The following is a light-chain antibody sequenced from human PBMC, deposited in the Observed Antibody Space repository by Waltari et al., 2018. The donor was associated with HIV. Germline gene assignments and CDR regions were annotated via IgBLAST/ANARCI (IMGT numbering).Light chain of an antibody. CDR3: QQTYIPPTT. J-gene: IGKJ2*01. CDR2: AAS. V-gene: IGKV1-39*01. Sequence: DIQMNQSPSSLSASIGDRVTIACRASQGINKYLNWYHQKPGKAPELLIYAASNLQSGVPSRFSASGSGTDFTLTISSLQPEDFATYYCQQTYIPPTTFGQGTKLE. CDR1: QGINKY.